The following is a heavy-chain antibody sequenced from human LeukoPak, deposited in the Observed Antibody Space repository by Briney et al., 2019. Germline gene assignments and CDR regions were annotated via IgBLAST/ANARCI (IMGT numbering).Heavy chain of an antibody. D-gene: IGHD6-19*01. CDR1: GYTFTSYA. CDR2: INAGNGNT. V-gene: IGHV1-3*01. CDR3: ARVGAVAVAGISDY. J-gene: IGHJ4*02. Sequence: GASVKVSCKASGYTFTSYAMHWVRQAPGQRLEWMGWINAGNGNTKYSQKFQGRVTITRDTSASTAYMELSSLRSEDTAVYYCARVGAVAVAGISDYWGQGTLVTVSS.